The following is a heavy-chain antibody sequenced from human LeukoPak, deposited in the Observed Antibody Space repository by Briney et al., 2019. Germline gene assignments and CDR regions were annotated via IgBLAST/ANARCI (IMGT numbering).Heavy chain of an antibody. V-gene: IGHV4-61*02. D-gene: IGHD2-21*01. J-gene: IGHJ6*03. Sequence: SETLSLTCTVSAASISSDNYYWNWIRQPAGRGLEWIGRFYAGDTKYNPSLNNRATVSVDTSKNQFSLTLSSVTAADTATYYCARGVFMTSGRYFYYMDLWGTGTTVTVSS. CDR2: FYAGDT. CDR3: ARGVFMTSGRYFYYMDL. CDR1: AASISSDNYY.